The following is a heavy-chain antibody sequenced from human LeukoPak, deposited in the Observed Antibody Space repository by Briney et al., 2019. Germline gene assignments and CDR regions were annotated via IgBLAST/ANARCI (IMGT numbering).Heavy chain of an antibody. CDR1: GGTFSSYA. D-gene: IGHD1-26*01. Sequence: ASVKVPCKASGGTFSSYAISWVRQAPGQGLEWMGGIIPIFGTANYAQKFQGRVTITADESTSTAYMELSSLRSEDTAVYYCARGWEVGATQYDAFDIWGQGTMVTVSS. CDR3: ARGWEVGATQYDAFDI. V-gene: IGHV1-69*01. CDR2: IIPIFGTA. J-gene: IGHJ3*02.